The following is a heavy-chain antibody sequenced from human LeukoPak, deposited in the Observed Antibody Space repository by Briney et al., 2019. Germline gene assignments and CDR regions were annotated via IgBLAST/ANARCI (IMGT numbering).Heavy chain of an antibody. CDR1: GFTFSSSW. CDR2: ISPDGSET. J-gene: IGHJ4*02. V-gene: IGHV3-7*01. CDR3: ARPRVPDS. Sequence: PGGSLRLSCAASGFTFSSSWMSWVRQAPGKGLEWVANISPDGSETNYVDSVKGRFTISRDNAKNSLYLQMNSLRAEGTAVYYCARPRVPDSWGQGTLVIVSS.